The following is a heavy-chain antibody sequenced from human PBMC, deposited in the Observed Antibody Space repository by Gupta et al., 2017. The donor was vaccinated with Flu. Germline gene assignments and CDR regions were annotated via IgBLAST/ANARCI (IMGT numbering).Heavy chain of an antibody. CDR1: GGSFSDYY. Sequence: QVQLQQWGAGLLKPSWTLSSSCAVDGGSFSDYYWSCIRQPPGKGLEWIGDINHSGYTNYNPSLKSRVTISVDTSKNQFSLKLSSMTAADTAVYYCARGRHGMDVWGQGTTVSVSS. CDR3: ARGRHGMDV. V-gene: IGHV4-34*01. CDR2: INHSGYT. J-gene: IGHJ6*02.